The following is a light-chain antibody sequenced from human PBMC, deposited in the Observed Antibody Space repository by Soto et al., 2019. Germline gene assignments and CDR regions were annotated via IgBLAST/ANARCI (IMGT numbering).Light chain of an antibody. V-gene: IGLV1-47*01. Sequence: QSVLTQPPSTSGTPGQRVTISCSGANSNIGSHSVSWYQHLPGTAPKLLIHRNNQRPSGVPDRFSASKSGTSASLAISGLLSEDEAQYYCSAWDDNLNGPVFGGGTKLTVL. CDR3: SAWDDNLNGPV. CDR2: RNN. J-gene: IGLJ2*01. CDR1: NSNIGSHS.